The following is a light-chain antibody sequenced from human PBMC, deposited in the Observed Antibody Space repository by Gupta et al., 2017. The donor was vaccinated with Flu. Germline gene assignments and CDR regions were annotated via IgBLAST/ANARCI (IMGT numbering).Light chain of an antibody. CDR3: QQYNNWPYT. CDR2: GAS. Sequence: PATLSVSPGERATLSCRASQSVSSNLAWYQQKPGQAPRLLIYGASTRATGIPARFSGSGSGTEFTLTISSLQSEDFAVYYCQQYNNWPYTFGQGTKLEVK. V-gene: IGKV3-15*01. CDR1: QSVSSN. J-gene: IGKJ2*01.